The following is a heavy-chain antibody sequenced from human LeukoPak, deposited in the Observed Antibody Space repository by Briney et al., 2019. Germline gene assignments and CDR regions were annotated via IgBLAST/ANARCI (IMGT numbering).Heavy chain of an antibody. V-gene: IGHV4-59*01. CDR1: GGSISSYY. J-gene: IGHJ5*02. CDR3: AREASDSSGYYSPGFDP. D-gene: IGHD3-22*01. Sequence: SETLSLTCTVSGGSISSYYWSWIRQPPGKGLEWIGYIYYSGSTNYNPSLKSRVTISVDTSKNQFSLKLSSVPAADTAVYYCAREASDSSGYYSPGFDPWGQGTLVTVSS. CDR2: IYYSGST.